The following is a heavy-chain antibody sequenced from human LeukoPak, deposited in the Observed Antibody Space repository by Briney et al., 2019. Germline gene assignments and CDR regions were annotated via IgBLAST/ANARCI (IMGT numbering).Heavy chain of an antibody. CDR2: INPSGGST. CDR3: ARQRYGGPFDY. CDR1: GYTFTSYY. J-gene: IGHJ4*02. Sequence: ASVKVSCTASGYTFTSYYMHWVRQAPGQGLEWMGIINPSGGSTSYAQKFQGRVTMTRDTSTSTVYMELSSLRSEDTAVYYCARQRYGGPFDYWGQGTLVTVSS. V-gene: IGHV1-46*01. D-gene: IGHD1-26*01.